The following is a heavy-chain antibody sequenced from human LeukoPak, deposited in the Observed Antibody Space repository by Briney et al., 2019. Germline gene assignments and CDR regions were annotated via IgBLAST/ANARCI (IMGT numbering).Heavy chain of an antibody. D-gene: IGHD3-10*01. V-gene: IGHV4-39*01. CDR1: GGSISSSSYY. J-gene: IGHJ5*02. CDR3: ARHDSFSFKLLWFGELFFSPTTPDNWFDP. CDR2: IYYSGST. Sequence: PSETLSLTCTVSGGSISSSSYYWGWIRQPPGKGLEWIGSIYYSGSTYYNPSLKSRVTISVDTSKNQFSLKLSSVTAADTAVYYCARHDSFSFKLLWFGELFFSPTTPDNWFDPWGQGTLVTVSS.